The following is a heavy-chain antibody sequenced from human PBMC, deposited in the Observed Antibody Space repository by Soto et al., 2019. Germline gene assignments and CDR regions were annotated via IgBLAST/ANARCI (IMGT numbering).Heavy chain of an antibody. D-gene: IGHD2-15*01. V-gene: IGHV1-8*01. CDR2: MNPNSGNT. CDR1: GYTFTSYD. Sequence: QVQLVQSGAEVQKPGASVKVSCKASGYTFTSYDINWVRQATGQGLEWMGWMNPNSGNTGYAQKFQGRVTMTRNTSISTAYMELSSLRSEDTAVYYCARAYCSGGSCYFDYWGQGTLVTVSS. CDR3: ARAYCSGGSCYFDY. J-gene: IGHJ4*02.